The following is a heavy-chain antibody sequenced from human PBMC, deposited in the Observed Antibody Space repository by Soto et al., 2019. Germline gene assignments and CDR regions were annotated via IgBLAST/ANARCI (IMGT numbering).Heavy chain of an antibody. V-gene: IGHV3-11*01. CDR3: ARGNHYFDN. Sequence: QVPPVESGGGLVKPGGSLRLSCAASGFSFSDYYMTWIRQAPGKGLEWISSISSSGITIYYADSVKGRFTISRDNAKSSLYLQMNSLRAEDTAIYYCARGNHYFDNWGQGTLVTVSS. J-gene: IGHJ4*02. CDR1: GFSFSDYY. CDR2: ISSSGITI.